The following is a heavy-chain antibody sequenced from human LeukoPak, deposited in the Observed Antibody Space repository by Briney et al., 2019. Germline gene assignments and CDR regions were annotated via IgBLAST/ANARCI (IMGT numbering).Heavy chain of an antibody. D-gene: IGHD3-16*01. Sequence: GGSLRLSCAASGFNFNNYWMTWVRQAPGKGLEWVANIKQDGSEKYYLDSVKGRFTISRDNSKNSLYLQMNSLRAEDTAVYYCARGWASEAFDYWGQGTLVTVSS. J-gene: IGHJ4*02. CDR2: IKQDGSEK. CDR3: ARGWASEAFDY. V-gene: IGHV3-7*01. CDR1: GFNFNNYW.